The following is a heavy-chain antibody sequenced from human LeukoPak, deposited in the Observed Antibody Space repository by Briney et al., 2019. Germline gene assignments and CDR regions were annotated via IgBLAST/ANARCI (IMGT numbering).Heavy chain of an antibody. J-gene: IGHJ5*02. CDR1: GYTFTSYG. CDR3: ARVCYDFWSGYSYNWFDP. D-gene: IGHD3-3*01. Sequence: ASVKVSCKASGYTFTSYGISWVRQAPGQGLEWMGWISAYNGNTNYAQKLQGRVTMTTDTSTSTAYMELRSLRSDDTAVYYCARVCYDFWSGYSYNWFDPWGQGTLVTVSS. V-gene: IGHV1-18*01. CDR2: ISAYNGNT.